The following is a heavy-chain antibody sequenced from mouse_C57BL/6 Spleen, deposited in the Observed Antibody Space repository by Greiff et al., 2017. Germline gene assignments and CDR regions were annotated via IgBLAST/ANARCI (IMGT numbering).Heavy chain of an antibody. V-gene: IGHV1-61*01. CDR1: GYTFTSYW. Sequence: QVQLKQPGAELVRPGSSVKLSCKASGYTFTSYWMDWVKQRPGQGLEWIGNIYPSDSETHYNQKFKDKATLTVDKSSSTAYMQLSSLTSEDSAVYYCAREDYSNSFAYWGQGTLVTVSA. J-gene: IGHJ3*01. CDR3: AREDYSNSFAY. CDR2: IYPSDSET. D-gene: IGHD2-5*01.